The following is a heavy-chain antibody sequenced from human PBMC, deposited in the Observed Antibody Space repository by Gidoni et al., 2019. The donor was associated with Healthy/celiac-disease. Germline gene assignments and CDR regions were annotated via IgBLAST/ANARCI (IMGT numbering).Heavy chain of an antibody. J-gene: IGHJ3*02. CDR1: GFTFSSYA. CDR3: AKDLFVAWRVAAEFHAFDI. Sequence: EVQLLESGGGLVQPGGSLRLSCAASGFTFSSYAMSWVRQAPGKGLEWVSAISGSGGSTYYADSVKGRFTISRDNSKNTLYLQMNSLRAEDTAVYYCAKDLFVAWRVAAEFHAFDIWGQGTMVTVSS. V-gene: IGHV3-23*01. D-gene: IGHD6-13*01. CDR2: ISGSGGST.